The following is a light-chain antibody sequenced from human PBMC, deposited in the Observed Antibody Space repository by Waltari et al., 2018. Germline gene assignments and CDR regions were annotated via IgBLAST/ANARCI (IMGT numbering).Light chain of an antibody. V-gene: IGLV2-8*01. CDR2: EVS. CDR1: SSDLGGYDF. Sequence: QSALTQPPSASGSPGQSVTISCTGTSSDLGGYDFVSWYQHHPGKAPKLMIYEVSKRPSGVPVRFYDSKTVNTASLAVSGLQAEDEADYYCSSYVGSNNPVFGGGTKLTVL. J-gene: IGLJ2*01. CDR3: SSYVGSNNPV.